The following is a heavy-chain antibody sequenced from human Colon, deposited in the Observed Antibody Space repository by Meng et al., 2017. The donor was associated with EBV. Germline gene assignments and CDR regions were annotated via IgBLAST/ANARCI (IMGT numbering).Heavy chain of an antibody. V-gene: IGHV3-15*01. CDR2: IRSQIDGRTT. CDR3: TTDEGGSRF. J-gene: IGHJ4*02. D-gene: IGHD1-26*01. Sequence: EVQVVGSGGVLVKPGESLSLSWTASGFTFTNAWMNWVRQAPGKGLEWVGRIRSQIDGRTTDYTAPVKGRFTISRDDSKTTLHLQMNRLKIEDSAVYYCTTDEGGSRFWGQGTLVTVSS. CDR1: GFTFTNAW.